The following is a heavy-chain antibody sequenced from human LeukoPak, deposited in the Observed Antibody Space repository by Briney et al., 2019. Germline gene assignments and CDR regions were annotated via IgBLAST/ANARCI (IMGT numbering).Heavy chain of an antibody. CDR3: ARRSGSYTYNWFDP. D-gene: IGHD1-26*01. CDR1: GGSISSSNW. V-gene: IGHV4-4*02. Sequence: PSGTLSLTCAVSGGSISSSNWWSWVRQPPGKGLEWIGEIYHSGSTNYNPSLKSRVTISVDTSKNQFSLKLSSVTAADTAVYYCARRSGSYTYNWFDPWGQGTLVTVSS. J-gene: IGHJ5*02. CDR2: IYHSGST.